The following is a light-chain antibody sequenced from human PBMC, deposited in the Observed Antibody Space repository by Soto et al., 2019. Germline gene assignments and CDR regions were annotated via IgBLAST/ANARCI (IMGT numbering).Light chain of an antibody. Sequence: EIVLTQSPATLSLSPEEKATLSCRASETVRTGSLAWYQQKPGQAPRLLIFGASVRATDIPDRFSGSGSGTDFTLTITRLAPEDFAVYHCQQYASSPWTFGQGTKLEIK. CDR1: ETVRTGS. J-gene: IGKJ1*01. CDR3: QQYASSPWT. V-gene: IGKV3-20*01. CDR2: GAS.